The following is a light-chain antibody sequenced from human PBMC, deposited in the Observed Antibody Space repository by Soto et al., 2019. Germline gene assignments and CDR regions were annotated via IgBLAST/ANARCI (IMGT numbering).Light chain of an antibody. Sequence: DIVMTQSPDSLSVSLGERATINCKSDQSVLYSSNNKNYLAWYQQKPGQPPKLLLYWASTREFGVPDRFSGSGSGTDFTLTISSLQAEDVAVYYCHQYFSTPFTFGPGTKVDIK. V-gene: IGKV4-1*01. CDR1: QSVLYSSNNKNY. J-gene: IGKJ3*01. CDR3: HQYFSTPFT. CDR2: WAS.